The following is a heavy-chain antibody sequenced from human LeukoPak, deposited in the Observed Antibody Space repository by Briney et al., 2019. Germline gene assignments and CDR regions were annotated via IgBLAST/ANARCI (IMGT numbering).Heavy chain of an antibody. CDR3: ARSGVVVGATSPFDY. CDR1: GGSISSGGYY. Sequence: PSQTLSLTCTVSGGSISSGGYYWSWIRQPPGKGLEWIGYIYYSGSTNYNPSLKSRVTISVDTSKNQFSLKLSSVTAADTAVYYCARSGVVVGATSPFDYWGQGTLVTVSS. J-gene: IGHJ4*02. V-gene: IGHV4-61*08. D-gene: IGHD1-26*01. CDR2: IYYSGST.